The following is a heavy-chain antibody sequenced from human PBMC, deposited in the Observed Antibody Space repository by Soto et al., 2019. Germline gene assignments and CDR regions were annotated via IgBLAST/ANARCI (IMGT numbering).Heavy chain of an antibody. CDR3: ARTRGITGTTDYFDY. D-gene: IGHD1-7*01. J-gene: IGHJ4*02. CDR2: IIPIFGTA. V-gene: IGHV1-69*13. CDR1: GGTFSSYA. Sequence: SVKVSCKASGGTFSSYAISWVRQAPGQGLEWMGGIIPIFGTANYAQKFQGRVTITADESTSTAYMELSSLRSEDTAVYYCARTRGITGTTDYFDYWGQGTLVTVSS.